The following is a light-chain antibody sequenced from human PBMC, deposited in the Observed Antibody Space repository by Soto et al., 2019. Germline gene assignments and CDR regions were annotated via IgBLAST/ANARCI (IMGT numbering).Light chain of an antibody. J-gene: IGKJ4*01. CDR1: QSVSSY. Sequence: EIVLTQSPATLSLSPGERATLSCRASQSVSSYLAWYQQKPGQAPRLLIYDASNRATGIPARFSGSGSGTAFPLTISSLEPDDFAVYSCQQRSDWPSTFGGGTKVQIK. CDR2: DAS. CDR3: QQRSDWPST. V-gene: IGKV3-11*01.